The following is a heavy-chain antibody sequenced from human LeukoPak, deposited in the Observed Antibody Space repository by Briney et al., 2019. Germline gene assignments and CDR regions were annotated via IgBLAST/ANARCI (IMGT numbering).Heavy chain of an antibody. J-gene: IGHJ3*02. CDR1: GFTFSSYS. D-gene: IGHD6-19*01. V-gene: IGHV3-21*01. CDR2: ISSSSSYI. CDR3: ARAVAGTGAFDI. Sequence: GSLRLSCXASGFTFSSYSMNWVRQAPGKGLEWVPSISSSSSYIYYADSVKGRFTISRDNAKNSLYLQMNSLRAEGTAVYYCARAVAGTGAFDIWGQGTMVTVSS.